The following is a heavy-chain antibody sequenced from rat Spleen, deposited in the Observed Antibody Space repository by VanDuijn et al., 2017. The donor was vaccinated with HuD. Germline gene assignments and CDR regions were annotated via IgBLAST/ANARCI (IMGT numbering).Heavy chain of an antibody. CDR1: GFRFSSYW. Sequence: EVQLVETGGGLVQPGKSLKLSCVASGFRFSSYWMYCVRQAPGKGLEWVSSISNDGGNTYYRDSVKGRFTISRDNAKNTQYLQMDSLRSEDTATYYCARHGVGDVMDAWGQGASVTVSS. CDR3: ARHGVGDVMDA. CDR2: ISNDGGNT. J-gene: IGHJ4*01. D-gene: IGHD1-7*01. V-gene: IGHV5-58*01.